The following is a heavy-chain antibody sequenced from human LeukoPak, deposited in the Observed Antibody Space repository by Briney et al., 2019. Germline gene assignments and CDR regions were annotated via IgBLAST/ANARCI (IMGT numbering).Heavy chain of an antibody. CDR2: ISGSGTST. Sequence: PGGSLRLSCAASRFTFSSYAMRWVRQAPGKGLEWVSVISGSGTSTYYADSVRGRFTISRDNSKNTLYLQMNSLRAEDTAIYYCAKRVSRRFLEWLPVDYWGQGTLVTVSS. CDR1: RFTFSSYA. J-gene: IGHJ4*02. CDR3: AKRVSRRFLEWLPVDY. D-gene: IGHD3-3*01. V-gene: IGHV3-23*01.